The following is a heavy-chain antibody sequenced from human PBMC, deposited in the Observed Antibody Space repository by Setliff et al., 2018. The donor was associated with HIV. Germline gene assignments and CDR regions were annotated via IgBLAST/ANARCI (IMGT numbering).Heavy chain of an antibody. J-gene: IGHJ4*02. CDR3: ARATYTTLFGVLMGGGLQY. Sequence: PSETLSLTCAVSGGSTNNYYLTRIRQPPGKGLEWIGSVSNGGDTNYNPSLKSRVSLSLDTSKTQFSLKLTSVTAADTAVYYCARATYTTLFGVLMGGGLQYWGPGTLVTVSS. CDR2: VSNGGDT. D-gene: IGHD3-3*01. V-gene: IGHV4-59*01. CDR1: GGSTNNYY.